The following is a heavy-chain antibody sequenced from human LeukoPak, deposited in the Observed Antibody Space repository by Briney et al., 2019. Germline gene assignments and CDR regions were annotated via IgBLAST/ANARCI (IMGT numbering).Heavy chain of an antibody. CDR1: GGSISSYY. J-gene: IGHJ4*02. CDR2: IYYSGST. Sequence: KPSETLSLTCTVSGGSISSYYWSWIRQPPGKGLEWIGYIYYSGSTKYNPSLKSRVTISVDTSKNQFSLKLSSVTAADTAVYYCARHLPKWGWDYWGQRTLVTVSS. CDR3: ARHLPKWGWDY. V-gene: IGHV4-59*08. D-gene: IGHD1-26*01.